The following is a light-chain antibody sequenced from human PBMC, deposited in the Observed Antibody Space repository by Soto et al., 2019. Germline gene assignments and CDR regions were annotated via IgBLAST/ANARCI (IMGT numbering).Light chain of an antibody. Sequence: EIVLTHSPGSLSLYPWDIATLSCRASQSVGGNVAWYQQIPGQPPKLLIFGASSRATGIADKFSGSGSGTDFTLTISRLEPEDFALYYCQHYCAAPITFGQGTRLEIK. CDR1: QSVGGN. J-gene: IGKJ5*01. V-gene: IGKV3-20*01. CDR2: GAS. CDR3: QHYCAAPIT.